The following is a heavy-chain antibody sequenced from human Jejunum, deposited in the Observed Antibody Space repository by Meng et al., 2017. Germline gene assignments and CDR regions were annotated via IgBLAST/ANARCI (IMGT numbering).Heavy chain of an antibody. J-gene: IGHJ4*02. CDR3: ARVVRVVGAPIDS. Sequence: LQEPGPGLVKPSQTLSLTCTVSGGSISSGRYFWSWIRQPAGKGLEWIGHIYTSGSTNYNPSLKSRVTTSVDTSKNQLSLKLTSVTAADTALYYCARVVRVVGAPIDSWGQGTLVTVSS. CDR2: IYTSGST. CDR1: GGSISSGRYF. V-gene: IGHV4-61*02. D-gene: IGHD2-15*01.